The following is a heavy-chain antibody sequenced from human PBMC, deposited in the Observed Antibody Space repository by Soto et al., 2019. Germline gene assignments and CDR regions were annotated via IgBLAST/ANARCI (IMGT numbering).Heavy chain of an antibody. Sequence: QVQHVQSGAEVKKPGDSVKVSCKASGYSFTGHYMHWVRRAPGKGLEWMGWVNLNTGGTDYAQEFQGGVTMTTATSIRTVYLEVTRLKFDDTAIYYCARDPSSFLGRVYGMDVWGQGTAVTVSS. V-gene: IGHV1-2*02. CDR1: GYSFTGHY. J-gene: IGHJ6*02. CDR3: ARDPSSFLGRVYGMDV. CDR2: VNLNTGGT.